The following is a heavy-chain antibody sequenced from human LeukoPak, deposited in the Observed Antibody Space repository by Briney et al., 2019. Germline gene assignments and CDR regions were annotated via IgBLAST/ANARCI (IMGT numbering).Heavy chain of an antibody. CDR3: VLNEGNSWLEGCDY. Sequence: SETLSLTCTVSGASLSSVSYYWSRIRQPAGKGLEWFGRIYTSGSTNYNPSLKSRVTISVDTSKNQFSLKLSCVTAADTAVYYCVLNEGNSWLEGCDYWGQGTLVTVS. J-gene: IGHJ4*02. CDR2: IYTSGST. CDR1: GASLSSVSYY. D-gene: IGHD6-13*01. V-gene: IGHV4-61*02.